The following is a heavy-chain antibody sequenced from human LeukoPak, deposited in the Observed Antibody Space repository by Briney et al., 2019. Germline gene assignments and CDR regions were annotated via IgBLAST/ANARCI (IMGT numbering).Heavy chain of an antibody. CDR1: GFTFSSYG. CDR2: IRYDGSNK. Sequence: GGSLRLSCAASGFTFSSYGMHWVRQAPGKGLEWVAFIRYDGSNKYYADSVKGRFTISRDNSKNTLYLQMNSLRAEDTAVYYCARVYSGYCSGGSCSNWFDPWGQGTLVTVSS. D-gene: IGHD2-15*01. V-gene: IGHV3-30*02. J-gene: IGHJ5*02. CDR3: ARVYSGYCSGGSCSNWFDP.